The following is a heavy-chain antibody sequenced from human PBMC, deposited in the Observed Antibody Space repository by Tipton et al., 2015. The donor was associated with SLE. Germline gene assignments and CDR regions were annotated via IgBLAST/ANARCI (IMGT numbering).Heavy chain of an antibody. Sequence: SLRLSCAASGFTFSSYGMHWVRQAPGKGLEWVAVIWYDGSNKYYADSVKGRFTISRDNSKNTLYLQMNSLRAEDTAVYYCARAWGIAARPDYFDYWGQGTLVTVSS. CDR1: GFTFSSYG. CDR3: ARAWGIAARPDYFDY. J-gene: IGHJ4*02. CDR2: IWYDGSNK. D-gene: IGHD6-6*01. V-gene: IGHV3-33*08.